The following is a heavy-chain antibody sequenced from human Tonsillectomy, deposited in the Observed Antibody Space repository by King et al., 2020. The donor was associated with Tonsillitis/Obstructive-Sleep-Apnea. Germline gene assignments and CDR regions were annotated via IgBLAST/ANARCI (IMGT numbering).Heavy chain of an antibody. CDR3: ARPLIWFGELSYAFDI. D-gene: IGHD3-10*01. Sequence: QLQESGPGLVKPSETLSLTCTVSGGSISSYYWSWIRQPPGKGLEWIGYIYYSGSTNYNPSLKSRVTISVDTSKNQFSLKLSPVTAADTAVYYCARPLIWFGELSYAFDIWGQGTMVTVSS. CDR1: GGSISSYY. V-gene: IGHV4-59*08. CDR2: IYYSGST. J-gene: IGHJ3*02.